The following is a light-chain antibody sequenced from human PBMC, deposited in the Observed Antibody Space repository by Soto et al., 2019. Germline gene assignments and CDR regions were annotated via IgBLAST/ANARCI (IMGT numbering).Light chain of an antibody. Sequence: QSVLTHLASVSGSPGQSITTSCTGTSSDVGGYDYVSWYQQHLGKAPKLMIYEVSNRPSGVSNRFSGSKSGNTGSVAISGLQAVDEAEYYCSSYTSSNTPWVFATGTKV. CDR1: SSDVGGYDY. J-gene: IGLJ1*01. V-gene: IGLV2-14*01. CDR3: SSYTSSNTPWV. CDR2: EVS.